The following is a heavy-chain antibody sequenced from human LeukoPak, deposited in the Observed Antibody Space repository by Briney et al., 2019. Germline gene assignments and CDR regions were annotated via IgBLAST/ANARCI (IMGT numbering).Heavy chain of an antibody. V-gene: IGHV1-2*02. CDR1: GYTLTGYY. J-gene: IGHJ4*02. CDR3: ARGVRVVSAGYYFDY. CDR2: INPNSGGT. Sequence: ASVTVSFKASGYTLTGYYMHWVRQAPGQGLEWMGWINPNSGGTNYAQKFQGRVTITADKSTSTAYMELSSLRSEDTAVYYCARGVRVVSAGYYFDYWGQGTLVTVSS. D-gene: IGHD2-8*02.